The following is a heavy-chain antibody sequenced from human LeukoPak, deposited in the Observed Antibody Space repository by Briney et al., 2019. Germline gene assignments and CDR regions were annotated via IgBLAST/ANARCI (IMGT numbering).Heavy chain of an antibody. Sequence: GGSLKLSCAASGFTFSSYAMSWVRQAPGKGLEWVSAISGSGGSTYYADSVKGRLTISRDNSKNTLYLQMNSLRAEDTAVYYCAGITMIVVVNWYFDYWGQGTLVTVSS. CDR2: ISGSGGST. J-gene: IGHJ4*02. CDR3: AGITMIVVVNWYFDY. D-gene: IGHD3-22*01. V-gene: IGHV3-23*01. CDR1: GFTFSSYA.